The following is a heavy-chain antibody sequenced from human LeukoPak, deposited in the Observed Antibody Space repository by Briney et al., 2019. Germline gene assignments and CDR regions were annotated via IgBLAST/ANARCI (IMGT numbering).Heavy chain of an antibody. D-gene: IGHD2-2*01. V-gene: IGHV1-69*05. J-gene: IGHJ6*03. CDR1: GGTFSSHA. CDR3: ARGLQYQLLKALGYYYMDV. CDR2: IIPISGTA. Sequence: SVKVSCKASGGTFSSHAIAWVRQAPGQGPEWMGGIIPISGTANYAQKFQGRVTITTDESTSTAYMELSSLTSDDTAVYYCARGLQYQLLKALGYYYMDVWGEGTTVTV.